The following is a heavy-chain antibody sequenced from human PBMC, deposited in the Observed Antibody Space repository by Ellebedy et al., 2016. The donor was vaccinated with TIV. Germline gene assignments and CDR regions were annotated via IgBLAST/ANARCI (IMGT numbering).Heavy chain of an antibody. CDR1: GFSFSSYW. D-gene: IGHD4-17*01. J-gene: IGHJ3*02. V-gene: IGHV3-7*01. CDR2: IRHDGSEK. CDR3: ATDGSYGDYLSPTHAFVM. Sequence: GESLKISCAASGFSFSSYWMTWVRQAPGKGLEWVATIRHDGSEKYYVDSVTGRFTISRDNAKNSLSLQMNSLRAEETAVYYWATDGSYGDYLSPTHAFVMWGQGTLVTVSA.